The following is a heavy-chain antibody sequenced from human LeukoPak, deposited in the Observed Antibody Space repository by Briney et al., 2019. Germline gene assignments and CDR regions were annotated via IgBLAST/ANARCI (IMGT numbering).Heavy chain of an antibody. CDR3: ARLHPRELLVDY. J-gene: IGHJ4*02. CDR1: GGSISSSSYY. CDR2: IYYSGST. V-gene: IGHV4-39*01. Sequence: SETLSLTCTVPGGSISSSSYYWGWIRQPPGKGLEWIGSIYYSGSTYYNPSLKSRVTISVDTSKNQFSLKLSSATAADTAVYYCARLHPRELLVDYWGQGTLVTVSS. D-gene: IGHD1-26*01.